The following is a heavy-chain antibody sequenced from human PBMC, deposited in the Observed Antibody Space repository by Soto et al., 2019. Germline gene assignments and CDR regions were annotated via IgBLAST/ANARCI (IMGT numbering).Heavy chain of an antibody. D-gene: IGHD2-15*01. J-gene: IGHJ6*02. Sequence: EVHLVESGGGLVKPGGSLRLSCAVSGFTFSSCTMNWVRQAPGKGLERVSSISPSSGHIYYAYSVKGRFTISRDNAKNSLFLQLNSLRGEDTAVYYCSGCSGGACHKNYGMDVWGQGTTVTVSS. CDR3: SGCSGGACHKNYGMDV. V-gene: IGHV3-21*01. CDR1: GFTFSSCT. CDR2: ISPSSGHI.